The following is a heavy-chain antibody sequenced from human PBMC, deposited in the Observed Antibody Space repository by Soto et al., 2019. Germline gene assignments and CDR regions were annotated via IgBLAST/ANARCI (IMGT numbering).Heavy chain of an antibody. CDR1: GYTFSSSG. J-gene: IGHJ5*02. Sequence: QVQLEQSGAEVRKPGASVKVSCRASGYTFSSSGITWVRQAPGQGLEWMGWISTYNGNTNYAQKLLGRVTMTTDTSTRTAYMELRSLKSDDTAVYYCARKYSGSSWFDPWGQGTLVTVSS. CDR3: ARKYSGSSWFDP. V-gene: IGHV1-18*01. CDR2: ISTYNGNT. D-gene: IGHD6-6*01.